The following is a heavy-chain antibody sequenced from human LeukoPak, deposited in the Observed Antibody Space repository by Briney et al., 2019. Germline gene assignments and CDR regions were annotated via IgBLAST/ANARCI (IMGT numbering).Heavy chain of an antibody. D-gene: IGHD3-22*01. CDR1: GFTFDDYA. J-gene: IGHJ4*02. V-gene: IGHV3-9*03. CDR3: AKDRANYYDSSGFDY. CDR2: ISWNSGSI. Sequence: GGSLRLSCAASGFTFDDYAMHWVRHAPGKGLEWVSRISWNSGSIGYAGSVKGRFTISRDNAKNSLYLQMNSLRAEDMALYYCAKDRANYYDSSGFDYWGQGTLVTVSS.